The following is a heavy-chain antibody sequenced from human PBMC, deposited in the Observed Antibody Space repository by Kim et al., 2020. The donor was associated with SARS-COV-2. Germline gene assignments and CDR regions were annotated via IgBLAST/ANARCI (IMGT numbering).Heavy chain of an antibody. D-gene: IGHD3-22*01. Sequence: GGSLRLSCAASGFTFSSYAMHWVRQAPGKGLEWVAVISYDGSNKYYADSVKGRFTISRDNSKNTLYLQMNSLRAEDTAVYYCARDYYDSSGSIDYWGQGTLVTVSS. CDR2: ISYDGSNK. J-gene: IGHJ4*02. V-gene: IGHV3-30*04. CDR1: GFTFSSYA. CDR3: ARDYYDSSGSIDY.